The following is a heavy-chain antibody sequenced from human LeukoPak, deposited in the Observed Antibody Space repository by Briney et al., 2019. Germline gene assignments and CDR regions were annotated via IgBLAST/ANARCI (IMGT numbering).Heavy chain of an antibody. J-gene: IGHJ4*02. D-gene: IGHD2-15*01. CDR1: GFIFTTYG. CDR2: IRFDGSKE. V-gene: IGHV3-30*02. CDR3: ARFCGPSTCYSGFDS. Sequence: GGSLRLSCVASGFIFTTYGMHWVRQAPGRGLEWVAFIRFDGSKEDYGDSVKGRFTISRDNSKNTLYLQMNSLRAADTAIYYCARFCGPSTCYSGFDSWGQGTLVTVSS.